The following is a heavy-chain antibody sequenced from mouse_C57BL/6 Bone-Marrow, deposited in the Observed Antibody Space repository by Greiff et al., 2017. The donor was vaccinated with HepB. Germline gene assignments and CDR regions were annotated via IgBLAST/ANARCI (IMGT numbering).Heavy chain of an antibody. Sequence: QVQLQQPGAELVKPGASVKMSCKASGYTFTSYWITWVKQRPGQGLEWIGDIYPGSGSTNYNEKFKSKATLTVDTSSSTAYMQLSSLTSEDYAVYYCARRGYYYGSSYWYFDVWGTGTTVTVSS. D-gene: IGHD1-1*01. CDR3: ARRGYYYGSSYWYFDV. CDR2: IYPGSGST. V-gene: IGHV1-55*01. CDR1: GYTFTSYW. J-gene: IGHJ1*03.